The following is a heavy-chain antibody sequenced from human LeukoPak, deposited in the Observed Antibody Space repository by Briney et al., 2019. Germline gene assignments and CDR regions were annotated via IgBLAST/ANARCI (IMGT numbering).Heavy chain of an antibody. J-gene: IGHJ4*02. V-gene: IGHV3-7*03. D-gene: IGHD4-17*01. Sequence: GGSLRLSCAASGFTFSSYWMSWVRQAPGKGLEWVANINQDGREIHYVDSVKGRFTISRDNAKNSLYLQMNSLRAEDTAVYYCAKRVTVTTKYFDSWGQGTLVTVSS. CDR2: INQDGREI. CDR1: GFTFSSYW. CDR3: AKRVTVTTKYFDS.